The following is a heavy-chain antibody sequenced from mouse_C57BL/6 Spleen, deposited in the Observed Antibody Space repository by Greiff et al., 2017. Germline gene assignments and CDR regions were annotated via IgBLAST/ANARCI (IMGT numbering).Heavy chain of an antibody. V-gene: IGHV5-9-1*02. D-gene: IGHD1-1*01. CDR3: TRDHYGSSWFAY. J-gene: IGHJ3*01. CDR1: GFTFSSYA. Sequence: EVKVVESGEGLVKPGGSLKLSCAASGFTFSSYAMSWVRQTPEKRLEWVAYISSGGDYIYYADTVKGRFTISRDNARNTLYLQMSSLKSEDTAMYYCTRDHYGSSWFAYWGQGTLVTVSA. CDR2: ISSGGDYI.